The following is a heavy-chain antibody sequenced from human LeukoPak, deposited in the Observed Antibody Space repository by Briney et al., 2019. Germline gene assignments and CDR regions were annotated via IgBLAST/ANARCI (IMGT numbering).Heavy chain of an antibody. CDR3: ARDTNYSDRSGYYQTIDY. J-gene: IGHJ4*02. CDR2: ISISSSYI. CDR1: GFTFSSYT. Sequence: PGGSLRLSCAASGFTFSSYTINWLRPAPGKGLVSFSSISISSSYIYYAGSVKGRSTTSRDNAKNSLYLQMNSLRAEDTAVYYCARDTNYSDRSGYYQTIDYWGQGTLVTVSS. V-gene: IGHV3-21*01. D-gene: IGHD3-22*01.